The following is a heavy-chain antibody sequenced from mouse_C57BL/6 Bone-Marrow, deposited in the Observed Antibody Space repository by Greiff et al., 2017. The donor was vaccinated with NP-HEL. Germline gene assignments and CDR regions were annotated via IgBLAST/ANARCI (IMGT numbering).Heavy chain of an antibody. CDR1: GFTFSDYG. D-gene: IGHD1-1*01. V-gene: IGHV5-17*01. CDR2: ISSGSSTI. J-gene: IGHJ2*01. CDR3: ARTHYYGSSFYYFDY. Sequence: VKVVESGGGLVKPGGSLKLSCAASGFTFSDYGMHWVRQAPEKGLEWVAYISSGSSTIYYADTVKGRFTISRDNAKNTLFLQMTSLRSEDTAMYYCARTHYYGSSFYYFDYGGQGTTLTVSS.